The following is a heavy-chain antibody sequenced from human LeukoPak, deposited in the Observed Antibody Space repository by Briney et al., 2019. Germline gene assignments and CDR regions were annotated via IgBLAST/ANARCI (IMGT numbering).Heavy chain of an antibody. CDR2: IIPIFGTA. V-gene: IGHV1-69*13. CDR3: ARGGRDYYGSGSYYHDY. J-gene: IGHJ4*02. D-gene: IGHD3-10*01. Sequence: GAPVTVSFTASGGTFSSYAISWVRQAPGQGLEWMGGIIPIFGTANYAQKFQGRVTITADESTSTAYMELSSLRSEDTAVYYCARGGRDYYGSGSYYHDYWGQGTLVTVSS. CDR1: GGTFSSYA.